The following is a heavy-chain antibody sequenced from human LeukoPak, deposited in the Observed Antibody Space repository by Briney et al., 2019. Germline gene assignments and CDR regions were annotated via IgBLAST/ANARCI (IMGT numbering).Heavy chain of an antibody. CDR1: GFTVSSNY. CDR3: ATDRIAAAGNFDY. D-gene: IGHD6-13*01. J-gene: IGHJ4*02. Sequence: GGSLRLSCAASGFTVSSNYMSWVRQAPGKGLEWVSVIYSGGSTYYADSVKGRFTISRDNSKNTLYLQMNSLRAEDTAVYYCATDRIAAAGNFDYWGQGTLVTVSS. CDR2: IYSGGST. V-gene: IGHV3-66*01.